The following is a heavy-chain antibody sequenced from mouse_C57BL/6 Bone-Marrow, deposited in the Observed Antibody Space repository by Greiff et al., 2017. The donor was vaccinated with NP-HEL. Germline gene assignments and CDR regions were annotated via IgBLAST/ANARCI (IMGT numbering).Heavy chain of an antibody. CDR3: ARGKNYGSIDY. D-gene: IGHD1-1*02. CDR1: GYSITSGYY. CDR2: ISYDGSN. J-gene: IGHJ2*01. V-gene: IGHV3-6*01. Sequence: ESGPGLVKPSQSLSLTCSVTGYSITSGYYWNWIRQFPGNKLEWMGYISYDGSNKYNPSLKNRISITRDTSKNQFFLKLNSVTTEDTATYYCARGKNYGSIDYWGQGTTLTVSS.